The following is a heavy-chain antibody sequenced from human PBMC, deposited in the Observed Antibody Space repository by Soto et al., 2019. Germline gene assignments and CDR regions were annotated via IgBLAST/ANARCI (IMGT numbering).Heavy chain of an antibody. V-gene: IGHV5-51*01. J-gene: IGHJ4*02. CDR1: GYSFISHW. CDR3: TTSLPTRGF. D-gene: IGHD3-10*01. Sequence: GESLKSSCKGSGYSFISHWIGWVRQMPGKGLEWMGIIYPGDSDTRYSPSFEGQVTITADKTTTTAYLQWSSLKASDTAMYYCTTSLPTRGFWGQRTLVTVSS. CDR2: IYPGDSDT.